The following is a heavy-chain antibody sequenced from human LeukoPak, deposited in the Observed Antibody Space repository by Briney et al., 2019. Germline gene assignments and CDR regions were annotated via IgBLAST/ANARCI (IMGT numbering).Heavy chain of an antibody. D-gene: IGHD6-6*01. CDR3: ARERPSIAAQYGMDV. Sequence: GASVKVSCKASGYTFTGYYMHWVRQAPGQGLEWMGIINPSGGSTSYAQKFQGRVTMTRDTSTSTVYMELSSLRSEDTAVYYCARERPSIAAQYGMDVWGQGTTVTVSS. V-gene: IGHV1-46*01. CDR1: GYTFTGYY. J-gene: IGHJ6*02. CDR2: INPSGGST.